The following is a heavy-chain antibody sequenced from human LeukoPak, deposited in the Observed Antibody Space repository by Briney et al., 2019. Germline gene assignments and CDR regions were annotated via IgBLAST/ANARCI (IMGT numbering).Heavy chain of an antibody. D-gene: IGHD3-10*01. J-gene: IGHJ4*02. V-gene: IGHV4-39*07. CDR3: AKDHGSGSEFDY. Sequence: SETLSLTCTVSGGSLSTAGYYWGWIRQPPGKGLEWIGSIYSGGRTYYNPSLESRVTISKDASKNQFSLRLTSVTAADTAVYYCAKDHGSGSEFDYWGQGTLVTVSS. CDR1: GGSLSTAGYY. CDR2: IYSGGRT.